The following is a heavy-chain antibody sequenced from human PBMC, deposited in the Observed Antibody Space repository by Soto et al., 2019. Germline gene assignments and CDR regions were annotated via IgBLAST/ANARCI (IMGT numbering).Heavy chain of an antibody. Sequence: QVQLVESGGGVVQPGRSLRLSCAASGFTLSSYGMHWVRQAPGKGLEWVAVIWYDGSNKYYADSVKGRFTISRDNSKNTLYVQMNSLRAEDTAVYYCARGWERGSYFDYWGQGTLVTVSS. J-gene: IGHJ4*02. CDR2: IWYDGSNK. CDR3: ARGWERGSYFDY. V-gene: IGHV3-33*01. CDR1: GFTLSSYG. D-gene: IGHD3-16*01.